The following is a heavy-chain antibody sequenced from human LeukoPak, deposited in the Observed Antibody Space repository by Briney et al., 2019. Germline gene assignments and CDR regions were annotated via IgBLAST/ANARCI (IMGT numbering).Heavy chain of an antibody. CDR2: VSYDGSNK. D-gene: IGHD5-18*01. Sequence: GGSLRLSCVASGFTFSSYAMHWVRQAPGKGLEWVAVVSYDGSNKYYADSMKGRFTISRDNAKNTLFLQMNSLRPEGTAVYYCARDQRGYSYVSGDYWGQGTLVTVSS. J-gene: IGHJ4*02. CDR3: ARDQRGYSYVSGDY. V-gene: IGHV3-30*04. CDR1: GFTFSSYA.